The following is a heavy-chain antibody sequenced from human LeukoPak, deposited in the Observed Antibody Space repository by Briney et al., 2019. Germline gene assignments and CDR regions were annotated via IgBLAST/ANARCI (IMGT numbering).Heavy chain of an antibody. CDR1: GFIFDTHT. Sequence: PGGSLRLSYTASGFIFDTHTLTWVRQAPGKGLEWVASISGSGDSTNYGDSVKGRFTISRDNFKRTVHLEMSNLRADDTAMYYCVRRAAVRGMDFWGLGTTVIVSS. J-gene: IGHJ6*02. CDR3: VRRAAVRGMDF. D-gene: IGHD1-14*01. CDR2: ISGSGDST. V-gene: IGHV3-23*01.